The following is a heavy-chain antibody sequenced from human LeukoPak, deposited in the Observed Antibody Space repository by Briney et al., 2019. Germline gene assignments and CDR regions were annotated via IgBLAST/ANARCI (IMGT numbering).Heavy chain of an antibody. J-gene: IGHJ5*02. Sequence: ASVTVSCKASGGTFSSYAISWVRQAPGQGLEWMGRIIPILGIANYAQKFQGRVTITADKSTSTAYMELSSLRSEDTAVYYCARAETKGSGWYSAPKAYNWFDPWGQGTLVTVSS. V-gene: IGHV1-69*04. D-gene: IGHD6-19*01. CDR2: IIPILGIA. CDR3: ARAETKGSGWYSAPKAYNWFDP. CDR1: GGTFSSYA.